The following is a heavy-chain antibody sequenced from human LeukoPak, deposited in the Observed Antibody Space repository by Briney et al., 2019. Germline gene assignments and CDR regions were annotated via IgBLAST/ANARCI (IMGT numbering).Heavy chain of an antibody. CDR1: GGTFSSYA. J-gene: IGHJ6*02. Sequence: ASVKVSCKASGGTFSSYAISWVRQAPGQGLEWMGGIIPIFGTANYAQKFQGRVTMTRDTSTSTVYMELSSLRSEDTAVYYCARGGAQQLVPENYGMDVWGQGTTVTVSS. V-gene: IGHV1-69*05. CDR2: IIPIFGTA. D-gene: IGHD6-13*01. CDR3: ARGGAQQLVPENYGMDV.